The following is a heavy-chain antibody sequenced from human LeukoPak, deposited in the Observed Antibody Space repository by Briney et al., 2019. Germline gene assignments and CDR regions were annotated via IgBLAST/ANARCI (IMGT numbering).Heavy chain of an antibody. J-gene: IGHJ4*02. V-gene: IGHV4-39*01. CDR2: IYYNGDT. Sequence: SETLSLTCTVSGASLSSSSYYWGWIRQPPGKGLEWIGSIYYNGDTYYNSSLKSRLTISVDTSKNQFTLKLSSMTAADTALHYCARLRGYTSGNPGYWGQGSLVTVSS. D-gene: IGHD5-18*01. CDR1: GASLSSSSYY. CDR3: ARLRGYTSGNPGY.